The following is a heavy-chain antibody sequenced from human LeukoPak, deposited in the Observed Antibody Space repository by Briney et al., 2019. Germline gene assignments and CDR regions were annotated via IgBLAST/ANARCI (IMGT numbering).Heavy chain of an antibody. CDR2: ISYDGSNK. J-gene: IGHJ4*02. CDR1: GFTFRSYG. Sequence: GGSLRLSCAASGFTFRSYGMHWVRQAPGKGLEWVAFISYDGSNKYYADSVKGRFTISRDNSKNTLYLQMNSLRAEDTAVYYCARGYTCGYWGQGTLVIVSS. CDR3: ARGYTCGY. V-gene: IGHV3-30*03. D-gene: IGHD5-18*01.